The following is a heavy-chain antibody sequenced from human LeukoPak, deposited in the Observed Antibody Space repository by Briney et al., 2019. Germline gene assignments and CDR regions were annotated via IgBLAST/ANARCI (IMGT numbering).Heavy chain of an antibody. CDR1: GGSFSGYY. CDR2: INHSGST. V-gene: IGHV4-34*01. Sequence: SETLSLTCAVYGGSFSGYYWSWIRQPPGKGLEWIGEINHSGSTNYNPSLKSRVTISVDTSKNQFSLKLSSVTAADTAVYYCARDRGSLFYAFDIWGQGTMVTVSS. CDR3: ARDRGSLFYAFDI. J-gene: IGHJ3*02. D-gene: IGHD3-10*01.